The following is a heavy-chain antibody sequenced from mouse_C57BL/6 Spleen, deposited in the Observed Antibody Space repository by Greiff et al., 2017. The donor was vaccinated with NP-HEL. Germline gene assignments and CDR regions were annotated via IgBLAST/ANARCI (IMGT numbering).Heavy chain of an antibody. CDR3: ARGSNYPYWYFDV. J-gene: IGHJ1*03. Sequence: EVQLQQSGAELVKPGASVKLSCTASGFNIKDYYMHWVKQRTEQGLEWIGRIDPEDGETKYAPKFQGKATITADTSSNTAYLQISSLTSEDTAVYYCARGSNYPYWYFDVWGTGTTVTVSS. D-gene: IGHD2-5*01. CDR2: IDPEDGET. V-gene: IGHV14-2*01. CDR1: GFNIKDYY.